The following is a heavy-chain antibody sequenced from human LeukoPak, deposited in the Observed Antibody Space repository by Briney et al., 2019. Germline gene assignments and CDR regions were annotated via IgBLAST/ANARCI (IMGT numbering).Heavy chain of an antibody. J-gene: IGHJ6*03. D-gene: IGHD2-2*01. CDR1: GGSISSSSYY. V-gene: IGHV4-39*07. CDR3: ARGRSIVVVPAATPAMDV. Sequence: KPSETLSLTCTVSGGSISSSSYYWSWIRQPPGKGLEWIGEINHSGSTNYNPSLKSRVTISVDTSKNQFSLKLSSVTAADTAVYYCARGRSIVVVPAATPAMDVWGKGTTVTVSS. CDR2: INHSGST.